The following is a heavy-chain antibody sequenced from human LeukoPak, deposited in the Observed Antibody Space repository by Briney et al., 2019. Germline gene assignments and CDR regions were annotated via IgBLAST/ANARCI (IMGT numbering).Heavy chain of an antibody. CDR3: ARVHNDILTDDSLGDKFDY. CDR2: VNYRGTP. J-gene: IGHJ4*02. CDR1: GDSIGSNY. Sequence: KPSETLSLTCTVSGDSIGSNYWGWIRQPPGKGLEWIGNVNYRGTPHYNPSLTSRVTMSLDTSKNHFSLKLSSVTAADTAIYYCARVHNDILTDDSLGDKFDYWGQGTLVTVSS. D-gene: IGHD3-9*01. V-gene: IGHV4-39*07.